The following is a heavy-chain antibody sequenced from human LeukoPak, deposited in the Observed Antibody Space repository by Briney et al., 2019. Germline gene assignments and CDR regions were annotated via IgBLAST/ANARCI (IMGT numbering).Heavy chain of an antibody. D-gene: IGHD3-10*02. V-gene: IGHV1-46*01. CDR2: INPDTGST. J-gene: IGHJ4*02. Sequence: GASVKVSCKASGFIFTNYYMHWVRQAPGQGPEWMGIINPDTGSTTYAQKFQGRVAMTRDTSTRKIHMALSSLRSEDTAVYYCARGPYFVPAALFYDWGQGTLVSVSS. CDR1: GFIFTNYY. CDR3: ARGPYFVPAALFYD.